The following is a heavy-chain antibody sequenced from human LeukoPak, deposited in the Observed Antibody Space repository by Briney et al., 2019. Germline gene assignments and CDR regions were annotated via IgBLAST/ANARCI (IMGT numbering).Heavy chain of an antibody. CDR3: AKAKGTSSQYHMEV. CDR1: GFTFSSYA. CDR2: VTGSDGRT. D-gene: IGHD6-13*01. V-gene: IGHV3-23*01. Sequence: GGSLRLSCAASGFTFSSYAMSWVRQAPGKGPEWVSTVTGSDGRTYYPDAGKGRFTTSTDNSENTVYLQMNSLRAEDTAVYYCAKAKGTSSQYHMEVWGKGTTVTVS. J-gene: IGHJ6*03.